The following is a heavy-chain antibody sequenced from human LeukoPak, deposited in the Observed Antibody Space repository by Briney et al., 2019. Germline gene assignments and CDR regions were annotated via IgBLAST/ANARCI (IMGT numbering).Heavy chain of an antibody. CDR3: ARESGSSGYYYDLDAFDI. Sequence: SETLSLTCTVSGGSISSYYWSWIRQPPGKGLEWIGYIYYSGSTNYNPSLKSRVTISVDTSKNQFSLKLSSATAADTAVYYCARESGSSGYYYDLDAFDIWGQGTMVTVSS. J-gene: IGHJ3*02. CDR2: IYYSGST. D-gene: IGHD3-22*01. V-gene: IGHV4-59*01. CDR1: GGSISSYY.